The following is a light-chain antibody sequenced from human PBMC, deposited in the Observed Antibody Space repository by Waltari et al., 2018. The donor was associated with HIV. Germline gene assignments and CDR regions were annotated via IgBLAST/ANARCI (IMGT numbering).Light chain of an antibody. Sequence: QSVLTQPPSVSAAPGQKIGISCSGAYSNLGRNSVSCHQQSPGQAPHLLIYDNHRRPSETPDRFSGSKSGTSGTLDITGLQTGDEADYYCGTWDSGLNAYVFGSGTKVTVL. CDR1: YSNLGRNS. CDR2: DNH. CDR3: GTWDSGLNAYV. V-gene: IGLV1-51*01. J-gene: IGLJ1*01.